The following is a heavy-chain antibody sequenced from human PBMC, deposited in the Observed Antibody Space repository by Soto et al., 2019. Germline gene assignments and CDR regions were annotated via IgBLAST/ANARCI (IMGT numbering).Heavy chain of an antibody. Sequence: AXVKVSCKASGYTFTSFPIHWVRQAPGQRLEWMGWINAGNGDTKYSQKFQGRVTVTRDTSASTAYMELISLRSEDTAVYYSTRAPRGEHWGQGTLVTVSS. CDR3: TRAPRGEH. CDR2: INAGNGDT. V-gene: IGHV1-3*01. D-gene: IGHD2-21*01. J-gene: IGHJ1*01. CDR1: GYTFTSFP.